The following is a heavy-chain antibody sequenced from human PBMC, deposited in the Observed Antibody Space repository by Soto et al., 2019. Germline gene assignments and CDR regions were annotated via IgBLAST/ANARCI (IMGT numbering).Heavy chain of an antibody. V-gene: IGHV4-31*03. Sequence: SETLSLTCTVSGGSISSGGYYWSWIRQHPGKGLEWIGYIYYSGSTYYNPSLKSRVTISVDTSKNQFSLKLSSVTAADTAVYYCARRFHYGDRTELDYWGQGTLVTVSS. CDR2: IYYSGST. J-gene: IGHJ4*02. CDR1: GGSISSGGYY. D-gene: IGHD4-17*01. CDR3: ARRFHYGDRTELDY.